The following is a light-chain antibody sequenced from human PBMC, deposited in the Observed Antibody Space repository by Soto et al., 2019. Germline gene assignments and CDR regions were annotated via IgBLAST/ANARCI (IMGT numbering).Light chain of an antibody. CDR2: DAS. CDR3: QQRSNPIT. Sequence: EIVLTQSSATLSLYQGERATLSCRASQSVSSYLAWYQQRPGQAPRLLIYDASNRATGIPARFSGSGSGTDFTLSISSLEPEDFAVYYCQQRSNPITFGQGTRLEIK. V-gene: IGKV3-11*01. J-gene: IGKJ5*01. CDR1: QSVSSY.